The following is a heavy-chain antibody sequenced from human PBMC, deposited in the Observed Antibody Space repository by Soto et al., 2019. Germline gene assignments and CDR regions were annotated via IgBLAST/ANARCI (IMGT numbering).Heavy chain of an antibody. CDR3: ARGFAPLLWFGELSGYGMDV. Sequence: SETLSLTCTVSGGSISSGGYYWSWIRQHPGKGLEWIGYIYYSGSTYYNPSLKSRVTISVDTSKNQFSLKLSSVTAADTAVYYCARGFAPLLWFGELSGYGMDVWGQGTTVTVS. CDR2: IYYSGST. CDR1: GGSISSGGYY. V-gene: IGHV4-30-4*08. J-gene: IGHJ6*02. D-gene: IGHD3-10*01.